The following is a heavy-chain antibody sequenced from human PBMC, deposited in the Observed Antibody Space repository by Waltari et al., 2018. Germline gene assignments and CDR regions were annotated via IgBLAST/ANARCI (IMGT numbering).Heavy chain of an antibody. Sequence: QVQLQKWGAGLLKPAETLSLTCPVYGGSFRRYYWSWTGPPTAKGLEWIGEINHSDSTSYNPSLKSRVTISVDTSKNQFSMKLSSVTAADTAVYYCASENTRIAVAGNAVDYWGQGTLVTVSS. CDR2: INHSDST. CDR1: GGSFRRYY. CDR3: ASENTRIAVAGNAVDY. D-gene: IGHD6-19*01. J-gene: IGHJ4*02. V-gene: IGHV4-34*01.